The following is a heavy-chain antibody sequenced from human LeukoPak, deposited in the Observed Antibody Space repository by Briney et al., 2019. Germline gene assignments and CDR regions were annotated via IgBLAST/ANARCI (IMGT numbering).Heavy chain of an antibody. CDR3: ARLREEGYSYGYGDY. CDR1: GYSFTSYW. D-gene: IGHD5-18*01. Sequence: GESLKISCKGSGYSFTSYWIGWVRQMPGKGLEWMGIIYPGDSDTRYSPSFQGQVTISADKSISTAYLQWSSLKASDTAMYYCARLREEGYSYGYGDYWGQGTLVTVSS. CDR2: IYPGDSDT. V-gene: IGHV5-51*01. J-gene: IGHJ4*02.